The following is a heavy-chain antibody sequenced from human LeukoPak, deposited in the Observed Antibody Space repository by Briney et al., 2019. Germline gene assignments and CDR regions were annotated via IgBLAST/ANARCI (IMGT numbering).Heavy chain of an antibody. V-gene: IGHV4-38-2*02. D-gene: IGHD2-2*01. Sequence: PSETLSLTCTVSGYSISSGYYWGWIRQPPGKGLEWIGSIYHSGSTYYNPSLKSRVTISVDTSKNQFSLKLSSVTAADTAVYYCARVGGGYCSSTSCYPYYFDYWGQGTLVTVSS. CDR3: ARVGGGYCSSTSCYPYYFDY. J-gene: IGHJ4*02. CDR2: IYHSGST. CDR1: GYSISSGYY.